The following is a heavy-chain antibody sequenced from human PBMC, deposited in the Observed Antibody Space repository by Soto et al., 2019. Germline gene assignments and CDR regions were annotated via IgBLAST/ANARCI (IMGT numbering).Heavy chain of an antibody. CDR3: ARSYCSGSSCHSEGPDY. CDR2: INSDGSYT. CDR1: GFTFSYFW. J-gene: IGHJ4*02. Sequence: GGSLRLSCAASGFTFSYFWMHWVRQAPGKGLVWVSYINSDGSYTTYADSMKGRFTISRDNAKNTLYLQMNSLRAEDTAVYYCARSYCSGSSCHSEGPDYWGQGTLVTVSS. D-gene: IGHD2-15*01. V-gene: IGHV3-74*01.